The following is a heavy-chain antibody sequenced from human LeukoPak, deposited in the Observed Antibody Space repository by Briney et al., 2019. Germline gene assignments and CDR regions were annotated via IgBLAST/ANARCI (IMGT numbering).Heavy chain of an antibody. J-gene: IGHJ4*02. V-gene: IGHV4-39*01. CDR3: ARQLGYCSSTSCYADKVDY. D-gene: IGHD2-2*01. Sequence: PSQTLSLTCTVSGGSVGGGSYYWGWIRQPPGKGLERIGSIYYSGSAYTNPSLKSRVTISVDTSKNQFSLKLSSVTAADTAVYYCARQLGYCSSTSCYADKVDYWGQGTLVTVSS. CDR2: IYYSGSA. CDR1: GGSVGGGSYY.